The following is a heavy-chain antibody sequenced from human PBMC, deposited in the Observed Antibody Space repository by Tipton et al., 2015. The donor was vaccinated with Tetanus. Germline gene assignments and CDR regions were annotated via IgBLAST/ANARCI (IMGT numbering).Heavy chain of an antibody. J-gene: IGHJ4*02. V-gene: IGHV3-33*01. CDR1: GFIFSSYG. CDR3: AREADCSGGSCFSGDFDT. Sequence: TASGFIFSSYGIHWVRQAPGKGLEWLAVSWYDGTDKYYADSVKGRFTISRDNSKNTLYLQMNSLRAEDTALYYCAREADCSGGSCFSGDFDTWGQGTQVTVS. CDR2: SWYDGTDK. D-gene: IGHD2-15*01.